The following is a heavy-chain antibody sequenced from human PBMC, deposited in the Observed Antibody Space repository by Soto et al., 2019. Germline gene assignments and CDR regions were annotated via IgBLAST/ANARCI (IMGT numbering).Heavy chain of an antibody. D-gene: IGHD1-1*01. CDR2: VYYSGST. Sequence: SETLSLTCTVSGGSVSRSSYSWGWVRQPTGKGLEWIGSVYYSGSTYYNPSLESRVTISVDKSKNQFSLKLMSLSAADTAVYYCGILDELATISYYFDYWGQGALVTISS. CDR3: GILDELATISYYFDY. V-gene: IGHV4-39*01. CDR1: GGSVSRSSYS. J-gene: IGHJ4*02.